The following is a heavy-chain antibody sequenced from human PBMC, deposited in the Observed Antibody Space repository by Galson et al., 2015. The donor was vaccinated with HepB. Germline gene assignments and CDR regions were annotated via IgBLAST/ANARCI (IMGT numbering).Heavy chain of an antibody. J-gene: IGHJ4*02. CDR3: ARYSSGNYGDY. CDR2: IKHDGSEK. D-gene: IGHD1-26*01. Sequence: SLRLSCAASGFTFSGYWMSWVRQAPGKGLEWVANIKHDGSEKYYVDSVKGRFTISRDNAKNSLYLQVNSLRAEDTAVYYCARYSSGNYGDYWGQGTLVTVSS. V-gene: IGHV3-7*01. CDR1: GFTFSGYW.